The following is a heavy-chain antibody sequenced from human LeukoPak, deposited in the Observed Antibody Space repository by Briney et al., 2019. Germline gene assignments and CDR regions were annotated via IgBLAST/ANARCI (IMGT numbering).Heavy chain of an antibody. CDR3: ARDSGYSGYDWGPYYFDY. Sequence: GGSLRLSCAASGFTFSSYAMSWVRQAPGKGLEWVSAISGSGGSTYYADSVKGRFTISRDNSKNTLYLQMNSLRAEDTAVYYCARDSGYSGYDWGPYYFDYWGQGTLVTVSS. CDR1: GFTFSSYA. J-gene: IGHJ4*02. CDR2: ISGSGGST. V-gene: IGHV3-23*01. D-gene: IGHD5-12*01.